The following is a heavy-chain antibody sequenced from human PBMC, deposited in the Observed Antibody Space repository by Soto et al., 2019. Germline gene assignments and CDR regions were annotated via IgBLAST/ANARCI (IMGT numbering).Heavy chain of an antibody. V-gene: IGHV1-69*06. CDR2: IIPIFGTA. CDR3: ARVPRITIFGVVRYYYYGMDV. CDR1: GGTFSSYA. D-gene: IGHD3-3*01. Sequence: ASVKVSCKASGGTFSSYAISWVRQAPGQGLEWMGGIIPIFGTANYAQKFQGRVTITADKSTSTAYMELSSLRSEDTAVYYCARVPRITIFGVVRYYYYGMDVWGQGTTVTVPS. J-gene: IGHJ6*02.